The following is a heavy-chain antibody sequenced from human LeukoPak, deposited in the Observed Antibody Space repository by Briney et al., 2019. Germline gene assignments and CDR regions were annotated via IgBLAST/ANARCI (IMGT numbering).Heavy chain of an antibody. Sequence: PSETLSLTCTVSGGSISSYYWSWIRQPAGTALEWIGRIYTSGTITYNPSLKSRVTMSVDTSKNQFSLKLSSVTAADTAVYYCARRGLDVATIRPSLDYWGQGTLSPSPQ. J-gene: IGHJ4*02. CDR1: GGSISSYY. V-gene: IGHV4-4*07. D-gene: IGHD5-12*01. CDR2: IYTSGTI. CDR3: ARRGLDVATIRPSLDY.